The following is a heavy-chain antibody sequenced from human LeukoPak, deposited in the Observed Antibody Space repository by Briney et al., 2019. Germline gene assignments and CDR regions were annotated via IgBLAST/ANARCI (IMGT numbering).Heavy chain of an antibody. CDR1: GFTFSSYG. CDR2: IWYDGSNK. V-gene: IGHV3-33*01. J-gene: IGHJ4*02. CDR3: ASDRGAGPFDY. Sequence: GGSLRLSCAASGFTFSSYGMRWVRQAPGKGLEWVAVIWYDGSNKNYADSVKGRFTISRDNSKNTLYLQMTSLRVEDTAVYYCASDRGAGPFDYWGQGTLVTVSS.